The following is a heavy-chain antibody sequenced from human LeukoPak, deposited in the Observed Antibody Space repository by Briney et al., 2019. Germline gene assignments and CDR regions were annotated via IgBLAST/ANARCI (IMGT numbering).Heavy chain of an antibody. CDR3: ARLGYCSGGSCYSGYFQH. CDR2: IYPGDSDT. CDR1: GNSFTSYW. J-gene: IGHJ1*01. Sequence: GESLKISCKGSGNSFTSYWIAWVRQMPGKGLEWMGIIYPGDSDTRYSPSFQGQVTISADKSISTACLQWSSLKASDTAMYYRARLGYCSGGSCYSGYFQHWGQGTLVTVSS. D-gene: IGHD2-15*01. V-gene: IGHV5-51*01.